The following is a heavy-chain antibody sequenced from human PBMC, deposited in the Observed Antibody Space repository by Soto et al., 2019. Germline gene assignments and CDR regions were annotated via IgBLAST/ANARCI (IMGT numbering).Heavy chain of an antibody. V-gene: IGHV4-4*07. Sequence: SETLSLTCTVSGDSMTKYYWSWIRQSAGKGLEWIGRIYTSGSTNYNPSLKSRVTMSMDTSNKHFSLSLKSVTAADTAVYYCARTVGAAYYFDFWGQGALVTVSS. J-gene: IGHJ4*02. CDR2: IYTSGST. CDR3: ARTVGAAYYFDF. CDR1: GDSMTKYY. D-gene: IGHD1-26*01.